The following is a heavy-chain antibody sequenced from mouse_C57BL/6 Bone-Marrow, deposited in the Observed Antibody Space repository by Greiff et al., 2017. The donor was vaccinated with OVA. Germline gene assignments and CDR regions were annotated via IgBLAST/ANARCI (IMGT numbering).Heavy chain of an antibody. CDR3: ARGYYGSSFYAMDY. V-gene: IGHV14-2*01. CDR2: IAPEDGET. Sequence: VQLQQSGAELVKPGASVKLSCTASGFNIQDYYMPWVTQRTEPGLEGIWRIAPEDGETKYAPKIQGKATITADTSSNTAYLQLSSLTSEDTAVYYCARGYYGSSFYAMDYWGQGTSVTVSS. J-gene: IGHJ4*01. D-gene: IGHD1-1*01. CDR1: GFNIQDYY.